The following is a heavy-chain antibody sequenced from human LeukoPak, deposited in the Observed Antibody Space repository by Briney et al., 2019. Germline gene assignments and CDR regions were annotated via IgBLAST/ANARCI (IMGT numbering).Heavy chain of an antibody. J-gene: IGHJ5*02. CDR2: INHSGST. CDR3: AREDLVWSGYYTEGGWFDP. V-gene: IGHV4-34*01. D-gene: IGHD3-3*01. CDR1: GGSFSGYY. Sequence: SETLSLTCAVYGGSFSGYYWSWIRQPPGKGLEWIREINHSGSTNYNPSLKSRVTISVDTSKNQFSLKLSSVTAADTAVYYCAREDLVWSGYYTEGGWFDPWGQGTLVTVSS.